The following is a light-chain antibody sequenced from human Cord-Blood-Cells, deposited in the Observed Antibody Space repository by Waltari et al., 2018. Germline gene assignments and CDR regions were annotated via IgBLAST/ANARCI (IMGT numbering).Light chain of an antibody. V-gene: IGKV1-39*01. CDR3: RQSYSTPT. J-gene: IGKJ4*02. Sequence: DIQMTQSPSSLSAYVGDRVTITCRASQSISSYLNWYQQKPGKAPKLLISAASSLQSGIPSRFSGSGSVTDFTLTISSVQPEDFATYYCRQSYSTPTFGRGTKVEIK. CDR2: AAS. CDR1: QSISSY.